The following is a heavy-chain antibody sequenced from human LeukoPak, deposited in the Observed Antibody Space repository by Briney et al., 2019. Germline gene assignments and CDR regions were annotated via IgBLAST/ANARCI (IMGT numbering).Heavy chain of an antibody. Sequence: SETLSLTRAVYGGSFSGYYWSWIRQPPGKGLEWIGEINHSGSTNYNPSLKSRVTISVDTSKNQFSLKLSSVTAADTAVYYCASDTTMIDTFDIWGQGTMVTVSS. CDR2: INHSGST. J-gene: IGHJ3*02. V-gene: IGHV4-34*01. D-gene: IGHD3-22*01. CDR3: ASDTTMIDTFDI. CDR1: GGSFSGYY.